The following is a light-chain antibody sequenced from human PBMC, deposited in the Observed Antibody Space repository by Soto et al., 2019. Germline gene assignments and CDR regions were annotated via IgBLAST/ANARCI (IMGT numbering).Light chain of an antibody. V-gene: IGLV2-23*02. CDR2: EVS. CDR3: CSYAGSSTFYV. CDR1: SSDVGSYNL. J-gene: IGLJ1*01. Sequence: QSVLTQPASVSGSPGQSITISCTGTSSDVGSYNLVSWYQQHPGKAPKLMIYEVSKRPSGVSNRFSGSKSGNTASLTISGFQAEDEADYYCCSYAGSSTFYVFGTGTKATVL.